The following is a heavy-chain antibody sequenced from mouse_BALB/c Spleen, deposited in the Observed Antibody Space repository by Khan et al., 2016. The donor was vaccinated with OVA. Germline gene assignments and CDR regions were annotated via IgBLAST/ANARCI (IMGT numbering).Heavy chain of an antibody. Sequence: QVQLKESGPGLVAPSQSLSITCTVSGFSLTDYGVSWIRQPPGKGLEWLGIIWGGGTTYYNSDLKSRLSISKDNSKSQASLKMNSLQTDDSAMYYCAKPFYAHYYAMEYWGQGSSVTVSS. CDR1: GFSLTDYG. CDR2: IWGGGTT. J-gene: IGHJ4*01. V-gene: IGHV2-6-5*01. D-gene: IGHD2-10*01. CDR3: AKPFYAHYYAMEY.